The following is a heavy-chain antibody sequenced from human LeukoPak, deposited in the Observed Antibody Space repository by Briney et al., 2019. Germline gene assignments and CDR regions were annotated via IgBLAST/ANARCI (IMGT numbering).Heavy chain of an antibody. V-gene: IGHV1-18*01. CDR2: ISAYNGNT. D-gene: IGHD6-19*01. CDR3: ARMEGYSSGWSRTYYFDY. J-gene: IGHJ4*02. CDR1: GYTFTSYG. Sequence: ASVKVSCKASGYTFTSYGISWVRQAPGQGLEWMGWISAYNGNTNYAQKLQGRVTMTTDTSTSTAYTELRSLRSDDTAVYYCARMEGYSSGWSRTYYFDYWGQGTLVTVSS.